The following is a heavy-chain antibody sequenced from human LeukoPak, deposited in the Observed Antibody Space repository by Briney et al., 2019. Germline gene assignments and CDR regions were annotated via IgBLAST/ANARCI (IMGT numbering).Heavy chain of an antibody. J-gene: IGHJ3*02. CDR2: IYYSGST. Sequence: PSETLSLTCTVSGGSINSGANYWAWIRQPPGKGLEWTGTIYYSGSTYYNPSLNSRGTMSVDTSKNQFSLKLSSVTAADTAVYYCAREAYNWNVDAFDIWGQGTMVTVSS. V-gene: IGHV4-39*07. CDR3: AREAYNWNVDAFDI. CDR1: GGSINSGANY. D-gene: IGHD1-20*01.